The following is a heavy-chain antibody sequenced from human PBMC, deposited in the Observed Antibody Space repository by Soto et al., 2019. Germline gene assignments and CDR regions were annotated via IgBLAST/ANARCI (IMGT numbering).Heavy chain of an antibody. CDR2: MSPKTANT. Sequence: ASVKVSCKASGYTFTSYDINWVRQTAGQGLEWMGWMSPKTANTGYAQKFQDRVTMARSTSISTAYMELSSLTSEDTAVYYCTGGPPNWGFDSWGQGTPVTVSS. CDR1: GYTFTSYD. CDR3: TGGPPNWGFDS. J-gene: IGHJ5*01. V-gene: IGHV1-8*01. D-gene: IGHD7-27*01.